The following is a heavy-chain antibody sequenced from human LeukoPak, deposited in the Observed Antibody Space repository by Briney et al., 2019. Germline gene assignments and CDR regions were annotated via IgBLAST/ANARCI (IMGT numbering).Heavy chain of an antibody. D-gene: IGHD6-19*01. CDR3: ASPNRIAVAGTYDAFDI. Sequence: ASVKVSCKASGGTFSSYAISWVRQAPGQGLEWMGRINPILGIANYAQKFQGRVTITADKSTSTAYMELSSLRSEDTAVYYCASPNRIAVAGTYDAFDIWGQGTMVTVSS. V-gene: IGHV1-69*04. CDR2: INPILGIA. CDR1: GGTFSSYA. J-gene: IGHJ3*02.